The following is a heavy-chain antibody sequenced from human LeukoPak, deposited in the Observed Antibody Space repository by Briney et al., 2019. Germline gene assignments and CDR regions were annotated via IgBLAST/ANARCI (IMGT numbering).Heavy chain of an antibody. Sequence: GGSLRLSCAASGFTFTSYWMTWVRQAPGKGLEWVASINHVGDNTYYVDSVRGRFAISRDNAKNSLYLQMNSLRAEDTALYYCAKEWLRQGYSKAGAFDIWGQGTMVTVSS. CDR3: AKEWLRQGYSKAGAFDI. D-gene: IGHD2-15*01. CDR1: GFTFTSYW. J-gene: IGHJ3*02. V-gene: IGHV3-7*03. CDR2: INHVGDNT.